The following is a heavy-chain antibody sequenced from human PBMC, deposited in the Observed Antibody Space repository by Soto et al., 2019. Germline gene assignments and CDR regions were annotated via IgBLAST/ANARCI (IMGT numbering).Heavy chain of an antibody. CDR2: IYWDDDK. V-gene: IGHV2-5*02. D-gene: IGHD6-6*01. Sequence: SGPTLVNPTQTLTLTCTFSGFSLSTSGVGVGWIRQPPGKALEWLALIYWDDDKRYSPSLKSRLTITKDTSKNQVVLTMTNMDPVDTATYYCEHPSIPARPDYRGFDYWGQGTLVTAPQ. CDR3: EHPSIPARPDYRGFDY. J-gene: IGHJ4*02. CDR1: GFSLSTSGVG.